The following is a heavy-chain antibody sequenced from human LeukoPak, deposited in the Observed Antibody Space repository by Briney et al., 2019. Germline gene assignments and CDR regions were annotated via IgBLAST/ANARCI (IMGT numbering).Heavy chain of an antibody. Sequence: SETLSLTCAVSGYSISSDYYWVWIRQPPGKGLESIRSIYHSGRTYYNPSLNSRITISLDTSKNQFPLKLSSVTAADTAVYYCATYNWDDPDAFDIWGQGTMVTVSS. V-gene: IGHV4-38-2*01. CDR3: ATYNWDDPDAFDI. CDR2: IYHSGRT. D-gene: IGHD1-20*01. CDR1: GYSISSDYY. J-gene: IGHJ3*02.